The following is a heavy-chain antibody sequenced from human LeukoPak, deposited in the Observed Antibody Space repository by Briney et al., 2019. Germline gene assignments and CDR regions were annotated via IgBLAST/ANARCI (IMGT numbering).Heavy chain of an antibody. D-gene: IGHD2-8*02. Sequence: QPGASLRPSCAASGFTFSSYAMSWVRQAPGKGLEWVSTITSSGGSTYYADSVKGRFTVSRDNSKNTLFLQTNSLRAEDTAVYYCAKGSLTIWYAFDIWGQGTMVTVSS. CDR3: AKGSLTIWYAFDI. J-gene: IGHJ3*02. CDR2: ITSSGGST. V-gene: IGHV3-23*01. CDR1: GFTFSSYA.